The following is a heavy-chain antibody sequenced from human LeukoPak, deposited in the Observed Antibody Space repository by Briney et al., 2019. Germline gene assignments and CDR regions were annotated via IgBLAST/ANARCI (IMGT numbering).Heavy chain of an antibody. J-gene: IGHJ4*02. Sequence: SVKVSCKASGGTFSSYAISWVRQAPGQGLEWMGRIIPILGIANYAQKFQGRVTITADKSTSTACMELSSLRSEDTAVYYCAINLRRDGYNGDYWGQGTLVTVSS. CDR2: IIPILGIA. V-gene: IGHV1-69*04. D-gene: IGHD5-24*01. CDR1: GGTFSSYA. CDR3: AINLRRDGYNGDY.